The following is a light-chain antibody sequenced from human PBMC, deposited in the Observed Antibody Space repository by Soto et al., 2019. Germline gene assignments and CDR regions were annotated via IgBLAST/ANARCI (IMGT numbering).Light chain of an antibody. Sequence: QSVLTQPPSASGTPEQRVTISCSGSSSNIGSNTVNWYQQLPGTAPKLLIYSNNQRPSGVPDRFSGSKSGTSASLAISGLQSEDEADYYCAAWDDSLNGSYVFGTGTKVTVL. CDR1: SSNIGSNT. V-gene: IGLV1-44*01. J-gene: IGLJ1*01. CDR2: SNN. CDR3: AAWDDSLNGSYV.